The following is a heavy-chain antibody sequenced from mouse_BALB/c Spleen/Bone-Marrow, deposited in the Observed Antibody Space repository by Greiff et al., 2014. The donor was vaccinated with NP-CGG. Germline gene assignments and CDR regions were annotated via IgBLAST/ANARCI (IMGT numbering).Heavy chain of an antibody. CDR1: GYTLTSYW. D-gene: IGHD3-3*01. J-gene: IGHJ3*01. V-gene: IGHV1S81*02. CDR3: ARGDGFAWFAY. CDR2: INPSNGRN. Sequence: QVQLKESGAELVKPGASVKLTCKASGYTLTSYWMHWVKQRPGKGLEWIGEINPSNGRNNYNEKFKSKATLTVDKSSSTAYMQLSSLTSEDSAVYYCARGDGFAWFAYWGQGTLVTVSA.